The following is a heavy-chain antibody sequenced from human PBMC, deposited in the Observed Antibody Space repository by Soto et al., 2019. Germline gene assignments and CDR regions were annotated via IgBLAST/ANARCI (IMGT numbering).Heavy chain of an antibody. CDR3: ARDPKTSGGQHWAFNYFDS. V-gene: IGHV3-30-3*01. D-gene: IGHD7-27*01. Sequence: QVQLVESGGGGVQPGRSLRLSCAASGFSFSISPMHWVRQAPGKGPECVALISYDGTNKFYADSVKGRFTISRDNSKSTLYLQVDSLRPEDAAVYYCARDPKTSGGQHWAFNYFDSWGQGTLVTVSS. CDR1: GFSFSISP. J-gene: IGHJ4*02. CDR2: ISYDGTNK.